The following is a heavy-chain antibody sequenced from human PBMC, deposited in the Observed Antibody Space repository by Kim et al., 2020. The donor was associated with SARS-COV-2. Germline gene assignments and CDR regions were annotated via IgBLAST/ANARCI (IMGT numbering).Heavy chain of an antibody. D-gene: IGHD2-21*01. CDR2: RI. Sequence: RIGYADSVKGRFTISRENVKNFLYLQMNSLRIEDTALYYCGKDNVAGGLDLWGQGTTVTVSS. J-gene: IGHJ6*02. V-gene: IGHV3-9*01. CDR3: GKDNVAGGLDL.